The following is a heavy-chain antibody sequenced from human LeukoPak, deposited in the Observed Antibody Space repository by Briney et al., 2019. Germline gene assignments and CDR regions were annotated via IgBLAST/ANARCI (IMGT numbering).Heavy chain of an antibody. CDR2: IYLGDSDV. Sequence: HGESLKISCQGSGNSFTNSWIGWVRQMPGKGLKWMGIIYLGDSDVRYSPSFRGQVTISADKSINSAYLQWSSLKDSDTAMYYCARHGGKHSHSIDSWGQGTLVTVSS. J-gene: IGHJ4*02. D-gene: IGHD3-16*01. CDR1: GNSFTNSW. CDR3: ARHGGKHSHSIDS. V-gene: IGHV5-51*01.